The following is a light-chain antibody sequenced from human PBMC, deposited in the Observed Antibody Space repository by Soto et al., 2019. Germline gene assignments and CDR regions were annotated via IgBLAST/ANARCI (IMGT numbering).Light chain of an antibody. J-gene: IGKJ4*01. Sequence: EIVLTQSPGTLSLSPGERATLSCRASQSLSSTYLAWYQQKPGQAPRLLIYGASSRATGIPDRFIGSGSATEFTLTISRLEPEDFAVYHCQQYGNSPPTFGGGTKVEI. CDR1: QSLSSTY. CDR2: GAS. CDR3: QQYGNSPPT. V-gene: IGKV3-20*01.